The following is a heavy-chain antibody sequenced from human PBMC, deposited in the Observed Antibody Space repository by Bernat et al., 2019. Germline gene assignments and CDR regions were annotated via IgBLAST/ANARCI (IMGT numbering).Heavy chain of an antibody. CDR2: IKQDGSEK. Sequence: EVQLVESGGGLVQPGGSLRLSCAASGFTFSSYWMSWVRQAPGKGLEWVANIKQDGSEKYYVDSVKGRFTISRDNAKNSLYLQMNSLRAEDTAVYYCARVARFEATTEAAFDYWGQGTLVTVSS. J-gene: IGHJ4*02. CDR3: ARVARFEATTEAAFDY. CDR1: GFTFSSYW. V-gene: IGHV3-7*03. D-gene: IGHD5-12*01.